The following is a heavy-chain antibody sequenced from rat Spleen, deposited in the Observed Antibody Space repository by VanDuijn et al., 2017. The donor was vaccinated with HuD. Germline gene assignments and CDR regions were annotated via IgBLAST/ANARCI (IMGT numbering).Heavy chain of an antibody. J-gene: IGHJ2*01. D-gene: IGHD1-4*01. CDR2: ITNTGGST. Sequence: EVQLVESGGGLVQPGRSLKLSCVASGFTFNNYWMTWIRQAPGKGLEWVASITNTGGSTYYPDSVKGRFTISRDNAKSTLYLQMNSLRSEDTATYYCTYSEGYGYTFDYWGQGVMVTVSS. V-gene: IGHV5-31*01. CDR3: TYSEGYGYTFDY. CDR1: GFTFNNYW.